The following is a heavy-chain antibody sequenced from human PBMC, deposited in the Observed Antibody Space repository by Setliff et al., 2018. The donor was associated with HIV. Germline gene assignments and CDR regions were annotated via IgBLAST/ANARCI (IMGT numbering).Heavy chain of an antibody. J-gene: IGHJ3*02. V-gene: IGHV1-46*01. Sequence: ASVKVSCKASGYTFTNYYMHWVRQTPGQGLEWTGMINPRGGSTNYAQMFQGRVTMTRDTPTSTVYMELSSLRSEDTAVYYCARVWSPGGYSHAFDIWGQGTMVTVSS. CDR2: INPRGGST. CDR3: ARVWSPGGYSHAFDI. CDR1: GYTFTNYY. D-gene: IGHD3-22*01.